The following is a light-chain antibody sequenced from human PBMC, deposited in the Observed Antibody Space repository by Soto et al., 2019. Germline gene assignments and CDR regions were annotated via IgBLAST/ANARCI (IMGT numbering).Light chain of an antibody. CDR2: AAS. CDR3: QQSYSTPQT. Sequence: DIQMTQSPSSLAASVGDRVTITCRASQSISSYLNWYQQKPGKAPKLLIHAASSLQSGVPSRFSDSGSGTDFTLTISCLQPEDFATYYCQQSYSTPQTFGQGTKVDIK. CDR1: QSISSY. J-gene: IGKJ1*01. V-gene: IGKV1-39*01.